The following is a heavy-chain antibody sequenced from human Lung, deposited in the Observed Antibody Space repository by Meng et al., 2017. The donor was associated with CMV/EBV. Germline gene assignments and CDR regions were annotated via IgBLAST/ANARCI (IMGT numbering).Heavy chain of an antibody. D-gene: IGHD3-3*01. V-gene: IGHV1-69*10. CDR2: IIPKVGIT. CDR3: AVWRGAPATAPFWSGPFDN. Sequence: SSVXVSXKSSGDTFSKHSINWVRQAPGQGLEWMGGIIPKVGITDSAQKLQGRVTITADKSTNTAYMDLRSLRPEDTALYYCAVWRGAPATAPFWSGPFDNWGQGTLVTVSS. CDR1: GDTFSKHS. J-gene: IGHJ4*02.